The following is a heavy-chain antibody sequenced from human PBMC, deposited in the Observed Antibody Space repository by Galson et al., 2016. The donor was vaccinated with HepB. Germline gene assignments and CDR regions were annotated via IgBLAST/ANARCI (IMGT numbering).Heavy chain of an antibody. J-gene: IGHJ4*02. CDR3: ARGFTY. CDR2: IYPSGTT. V-gene: IGHV4-61*02. Sequence: TLSLICTFSGDYTTSGTYYWNWIRQSAGKRLEWIGRIYPSGTTNYNPSLKSRVTISLDTSNNQFSLKLDSVTAADTAVYYCARGFTYWGQGTLVIVSS. CDR1: GDYTTSGTYY.